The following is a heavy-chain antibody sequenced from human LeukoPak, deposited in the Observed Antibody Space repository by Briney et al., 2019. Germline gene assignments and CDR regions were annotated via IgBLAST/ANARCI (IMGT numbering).Heavy chain of an antibody. CDR3: ARRTVVTVGEYMDV. Sequence: GESLKISCKGSGYSFTSYWIGRVRQMPGKGLEWMWIIYPGYSDTRYSPSFEGPLTIPAATSISPAYLQWRSLKASDTAMYYCARRTVVTVGEYMDVWGKGTTVTVSS. D-gene: IGHD2-15*01. CDR1: GYSFTSYW. J-gene: IGHJ6*03. CDR2: IYPGYSDT. V-gene: IGHV5-51*01.